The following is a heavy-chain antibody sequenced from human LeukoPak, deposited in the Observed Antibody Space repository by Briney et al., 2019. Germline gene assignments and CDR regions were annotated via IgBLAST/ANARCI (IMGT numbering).Heavy chain of an antibody. D-gene: IGHD3-22*01. Sequence: GRSLRLSCAASGFTISTYGMHWVRQAPGKGLEWVALISCDGSDKYYADSVKGRFTISRDNSKNTLYLQMNSLRAEDTAVYYCARVLRDYDSRAYDAFDIWGQGTMVTVSS. J-gene: IGHJ3*02. V-gene: IGHV3-30*03. CDR1: GFTISTYG. CDR2: ISCDGSDK. CDR3: ARVLRDYDSRAYDAFDI.